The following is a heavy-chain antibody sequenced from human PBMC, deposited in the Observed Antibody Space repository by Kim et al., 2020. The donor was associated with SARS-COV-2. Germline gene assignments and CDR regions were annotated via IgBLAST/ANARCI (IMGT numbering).Heavy chain of an antibody. CDR3: ATERVIIAPAGNYYYYGMDV. J-gene: IGHJ6*02. V-gene: IGHV1-18*01. CDR2: ITTYNGHI. D-gene: IGHD6-13*01. CDR1: GYTLTSNH. Sequence: ASVKVSCKASGYTLTSNHINWVRQAPGQGLEWMGWITTYNGHINYAQKFQGRVTMTTDTSTSTAFMELRSLRSDDTAMYYCATERVIIAPAGNYYYYGMDVWGQGTTVTVSS.